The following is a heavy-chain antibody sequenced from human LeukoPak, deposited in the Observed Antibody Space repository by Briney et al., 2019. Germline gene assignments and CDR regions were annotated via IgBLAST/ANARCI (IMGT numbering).Heavy chain of an antibody. CDR2: ISISTSSI. CDR1: GFTFSSYN. D-gene: IGHD6-19*01. V-gene: IGHV3-48*04. Sequence: GGSLRLSCAASGFTFSSYNMNWVRQAPGKGLEWVSYISISTSSIYYADSVKGRFTISRDNAKNSLYLQMNSLRVEDTAVYHCARARLAVSGNYFENWGQGTLVTVSS. CDR3: ARARLAVSGNYFEN. J-gene: IGHJ4*02.